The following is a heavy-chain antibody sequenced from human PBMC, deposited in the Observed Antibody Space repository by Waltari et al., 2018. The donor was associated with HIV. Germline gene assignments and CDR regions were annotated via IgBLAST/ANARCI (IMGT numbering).Heavy chain of an antibody. Sequence: VQLVESGGGVVQPGKSLRLSCAASGFTFSSYSMHWVRQAPGKGPEWVAIIWYDGSNQYYEDSVKGRFTVSRDNSANMLYLQMNSLRAEDTAVYYCAKERRNGDPFDSWGQGTLVTVSS. J-gene: IGHJ4*02. CDR1: GFTFSSYS. CDR3: AKERRNGDPFDS. CDR2: IWYDGSNQ. V-gene: IGHV3-33*06. D-gene: IGHD4-17*01.